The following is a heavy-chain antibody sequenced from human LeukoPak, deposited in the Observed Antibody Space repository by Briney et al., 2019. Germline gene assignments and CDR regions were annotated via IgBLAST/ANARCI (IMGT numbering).Heavy chain of an antibody. V-gene: IGHV4-59*01. Sequence: KPSETLSLTCTVSGGSISSYYWSWIRQPPGKGLEWIEYIYYSGSTNYNPSLKSRVTISVDTSKNQFSLKLSSVTAADTAVYYCARQKWDGYNYGNWFDPWGQGTLVTVSS. CDR1: GGSISSYY. CDR3: ARQKWDGYNYGNWFDP. J-gene: IGHJ5*02. CDR2: IYYSGST. D-gene: IGHD5-24*01.